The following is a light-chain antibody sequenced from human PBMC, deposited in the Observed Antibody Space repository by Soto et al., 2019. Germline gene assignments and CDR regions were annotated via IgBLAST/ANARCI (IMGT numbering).Light chain of an antibody. Sequence: QSVLTQPPSVSGAPGQRVTISCSGGSSNVGAGSDVYWYQQLPGTAPRLLISVNNKRPSGVPDRFSASKSGTSASMAITGLRPEDEADYYCQAYDYSLTASVFGGGTKLTVL. J-gene: IGLJ3*02. V-gene: IGLV1-40*01. CDR3: QAYDYSLTASV. CDR2: VNN. CDR1: SSNVGAGSD.